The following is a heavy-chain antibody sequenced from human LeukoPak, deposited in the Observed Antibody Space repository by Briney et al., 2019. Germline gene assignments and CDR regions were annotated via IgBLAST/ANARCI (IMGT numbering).Heavy chain of an antibody. CDR1: GGTFSSYA. Sequence: SVKLSCKASGGTFSSYAISWVRQAPGQGLEWMGRIIPILGTANYVQKLQGRVTITADKSTSTAYMELSSLRSEDTAVYYCSRHGDCGGDCYLDYWGQGTLVTVSS. CDR2: IIPILGTA. J-gene: IGHJ4*02. D-gene: IGHD2-21*02. CDR3: SRHGDCGGDCYLDY. V-gene: IGHV1-69*04.